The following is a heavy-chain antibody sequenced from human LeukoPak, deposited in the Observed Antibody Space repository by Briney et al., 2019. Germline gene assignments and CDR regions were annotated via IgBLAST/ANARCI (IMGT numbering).Heavy chain of an antibody. CDR1: GYAFTSYG. CDR3: ASVEIAVAGTAFDY. D-gene: IGHD6-19*01. Sequence: ASVKVSCKASGYAFTSYGISWVRQAPGQGLEWMGWISAYNGNTNYAQKLQGRVTMTTDTSTSTAYMELRSLRSDDTAVYYCASVEIAVAGTAFDYWGQGTLVTVSS. V-gene: IGHV1-18*01. J-gene: IGHJ4*02. CDR2: ISAYNGNT.